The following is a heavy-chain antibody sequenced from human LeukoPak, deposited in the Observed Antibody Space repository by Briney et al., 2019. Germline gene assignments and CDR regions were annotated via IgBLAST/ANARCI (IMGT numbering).Heavy chain of an antibody. CDR1: GFTFGDYA. D-gene: IGHD4-17*01. CDR3: TRVQVNTRAFDI. V-gene: IGHV3-49*04. CDR2: IRSKAYGGTT. J-gene: IGHJ3*02. Sequence: GGSLRLSCTASGFTFGDYAMSWVRQAPGKGLEWVGFIRSKAYGGTTEYAASVKGRFTISRDDSKSIAYLQMNSLKTEDTAVYYCTRVQVNTRAFDICGQGTMVTVSS.